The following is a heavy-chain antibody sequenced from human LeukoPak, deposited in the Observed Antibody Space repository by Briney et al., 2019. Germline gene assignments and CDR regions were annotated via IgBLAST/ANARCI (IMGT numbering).Heavy chain of an antibody. CDR2: INSDGSST. D-gene: IGHD3-22*01. CDR3: ASGEFDYYDSIIF. J-gene: IGHJ4*02. CDR1: GFTVSSNY. V-gene: IGHV3-74*01. Sequence: PGGSLRLSCAASGFTVSSNYMSWVRQAPGKGLVWVSRINSDGSSTSYADSVKGRFTISRDNAKKTLYLQMNSLRAEDTAVYYCASGEFDYYDSIIFGGQGTLVTVSS.